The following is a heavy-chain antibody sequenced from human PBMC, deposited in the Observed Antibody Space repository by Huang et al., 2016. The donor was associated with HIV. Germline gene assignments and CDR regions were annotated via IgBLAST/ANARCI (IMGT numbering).Heavy chain of an antibody. CDR2: SAGDGCST. Sequence: EVELAESGGGSVRPGQSLRLSCVGFGFIFSDYWMHWVRQIPGKGLGWVELSAGDGCSTSYADSVKGRFTMYRDKARNTVYLQMSSLRVDDTAVYYCVRAREKGYDFWSGYRYWGQGAQVTVSS. CDR1: GFIFSDYW. CDR3: VRAREKGYDFWSGYRY. J-gene: IGHJ4*01. V-gene: IGHV3-74*02. D-gene: IGHD3-3*01.